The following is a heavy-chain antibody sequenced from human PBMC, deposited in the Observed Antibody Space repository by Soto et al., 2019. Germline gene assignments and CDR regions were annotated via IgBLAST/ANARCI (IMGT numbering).Heavy chain of an antibody. CDR3: ARDYAYVSSGYYYVRAFDI. J-gene: IGHJ3*02. Sequence: APVKVSCKASGYTFTSYGISWVRQAPGQGLEWMGWISAYNGNTNYAQKLQGRVTMTTDTSTSTAYMELSSLRSEDTAVYYCARDYAYVSSGYYYVRAFDIWGQGTMVTVSS. CDR1: GYTFTSYG. V-gene: IGHV1-18*01. CDR2: ISAYNGNT. D-gene: IGHD3-22*01.